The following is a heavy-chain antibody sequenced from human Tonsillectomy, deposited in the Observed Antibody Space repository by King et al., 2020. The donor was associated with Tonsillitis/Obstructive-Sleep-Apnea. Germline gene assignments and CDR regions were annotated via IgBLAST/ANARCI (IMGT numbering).Heavy chain of an antibody. CDR1: GYSFTSYW. CDR2: IYPGDSDT. J-gene: IGHJ3*02. V-gene: IGHV5-51*01. D-gene: IGHD2-2*02. Sequence: VQLVESGAEVKKPGESLNISCKGSGYSFTSYWIGWVRQMPGKGLEWMGIIYPGDSDTRYSPSFQGQVTISADKSISTAYLQWSSLKAPDTAMYYCARLANYCSSTSCYTLGAFDIWGQGTMVTVSS. CDR3: ARLANYCSSTSCYTLGAFDI.